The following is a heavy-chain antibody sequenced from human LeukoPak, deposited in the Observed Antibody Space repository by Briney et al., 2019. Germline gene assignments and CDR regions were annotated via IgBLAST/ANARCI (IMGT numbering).Heavy chain of an antibody. CDR1: GYTFTSYY. CDR2: INPSGGST. V-gene: IGHV1-46*01. D-gene: IGHD2-2*01. J-gene: IGHJ4*02. CDR3: AREGHEYWVVVVPAAIGFYY. Sequence: ASVKVSCKASGYTFTSYYMHWVRQAPGQGLEWMGIINPSGGSTSYAQKFQGRVTMTRDMSTSTVYMELSSLRSEDTAVYYCAREGHEYWVVVVPAAIGFYYWGQGTLVTASS.